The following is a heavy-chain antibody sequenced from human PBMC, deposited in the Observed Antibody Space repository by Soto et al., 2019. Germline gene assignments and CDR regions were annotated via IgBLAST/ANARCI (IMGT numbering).Heavy chain of an antibody. CDR3: ARESRGADNYYYGMDV. CDR2: INHSGST. Sequence: KSSETLSLTCAVYGGSFSGYYWSWIRQPPGKGLEWIGEINHSGSTNYNPSLKSRVTISVDTSKNQFSLKLSSVTAADTAVYYCARESRGADNYYYGMDVWGQGTTVTVSS. J-gene: IGHJ6*02. CDR1: GGSFSGYY. D-gene: IGHD2-15*01. V-gene: IGHV4-34*01.